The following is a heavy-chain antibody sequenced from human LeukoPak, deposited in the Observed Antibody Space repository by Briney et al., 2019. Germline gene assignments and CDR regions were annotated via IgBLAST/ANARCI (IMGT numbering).Heavy chain of an antibody. CDR3: AKGSSSFFYDSSGYYDLTFDY. CDR1: GFTFTTYA. Sequence: GGSLRLSCAASGFTFTTYAMSWVRQAPGKGLEWASGISGRGDSTYYGDSVKGRFTISRDNSKNTLYLQMNSLRVEDTGVYYCAKGSSSFFYDSSGYYDLTFDYWGQGTLVTVSS. CDR2: ISGRGDST. V-gene: IGHV3-23*01. J-gene: IGHJ4*02. D-gene: IGHD3-22*01.